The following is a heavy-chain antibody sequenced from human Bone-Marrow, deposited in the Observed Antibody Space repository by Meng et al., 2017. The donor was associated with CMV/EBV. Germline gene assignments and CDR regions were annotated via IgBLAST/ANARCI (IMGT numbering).Heavy chain of an antibody. CDR3: ASAPPDAFDI. J-gene: IGHJ3*02. CDR2: INHSGST. Sequence: SETLSLTCTVSGGSISSYYWSWIRQPPGKGLEWIGEINHSGSTNYNPSLKSRVTISVDTSKNQFSLKLSSVTAADTAVYYCASAPPDAFDIWGQRTMVTVSS. V-gene: IGHV4-34*01. CDR1: GGSISSYY.